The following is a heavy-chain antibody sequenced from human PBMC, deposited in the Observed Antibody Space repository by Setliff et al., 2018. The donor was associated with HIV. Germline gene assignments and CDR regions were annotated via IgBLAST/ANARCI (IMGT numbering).Heavy chain of an antibody. CDR1: GYSFTNYR. CDR2: IYPGDSDT. Sequence: GESLKISCKGSGYSFTNYRIAWVRQMPGRGLEWMGIIYPGDSDTRYSPSFQGQVTISADKSISTAYLQWSSPKASDTAMYYCARQGDYHILTGYYSGPHDAFDIWGQGTMVTVS. CDR3: ARQGDYHILTGYYSGPHDAFDI. V-gene: IGHV5-51*01. J-gene: IGHJ3*02. D-gene: IGHD3-9*01.